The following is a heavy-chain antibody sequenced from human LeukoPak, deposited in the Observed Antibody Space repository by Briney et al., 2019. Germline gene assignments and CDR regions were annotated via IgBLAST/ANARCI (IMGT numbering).Heavy chain of an antibody. V-gene: IGHV4-30-2*01. CDR2: IYHSGSI. CDR1: GGSVSSGSYY. J-gene: IGHJ5*02. D-gene: IGHD3-22*01. Sequence: SETLSLTCTVSGGSVSSGSYYWSWIRQPPGKGLEWIGYIYHSGSIYYNPSLKSRVTISVDRSKNQISLKLSSVTAADTAVYYCARGDSSGYYQNWFDPWGQGTLVTVSS. CDR3: ARGDSSGYYQNWFDP.